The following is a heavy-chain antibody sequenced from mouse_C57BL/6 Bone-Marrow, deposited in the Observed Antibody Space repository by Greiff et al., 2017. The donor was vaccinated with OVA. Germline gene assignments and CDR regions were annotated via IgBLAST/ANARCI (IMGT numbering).Heavy chain of an antibody. CDR2: ISSGSSTI. CDR3: ANGYMRGNYAMDY. CDR1: GFTFSDYG. D-gene: IGHD2-2*01. Sequence: EVKVEESGGGLVKPGGSLKLSCAASGFTFSDYGMHWVRQAPEKGLEWVAYISSGSSTIYYADTVKGRFTISRDNAKNTLFLQMTSLRSEDTAMYYCANGYMRGNYAMDYWGQGTSVTVSS. V-gene: IGHV5-17*01. J-gene: IGHJ4*01.